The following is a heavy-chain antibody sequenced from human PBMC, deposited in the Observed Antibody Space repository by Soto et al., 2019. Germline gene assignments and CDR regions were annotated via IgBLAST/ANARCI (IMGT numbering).Heavy chain of an antibody. V-gene: IGHV3-13*04. Sequence: GGSLRLSCAASGFTFRIYDMHLVRQAKGKGLEWVSAIGTAGDTYYPGSVKGRFTISRENARNSLYLQMNSLRAGDTAVYYCARSPPGGYHYYYGLDVWGQGTTVTVSS. CDR1: GFTFRIYD. J-gene: IGHJ6*02. CDR3: ARSPPGGYHYYYGLDV. CDR2: IGTAGDT. D-gene: IGHD3-22*01.